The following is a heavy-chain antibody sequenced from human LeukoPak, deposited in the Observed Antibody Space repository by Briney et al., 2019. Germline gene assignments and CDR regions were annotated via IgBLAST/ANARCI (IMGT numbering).Heavy chain of an antibody. V-gene: IGHV1-2*06. D-gene: IGHD6-19*01. CDR3: ARSPFRSGWYTGDY. Sequence: ASVKVSCKASGYTFTGYYMHWVRQAPGQGLEWMGRINPNSGGTNYAQKFQGRVTMTRDTSISTAYMELNRLRSDDTAVYYCARSPFRSGWYTGDYWGQGTLVTVSS. J-gene: IGHJ4*02. CDR2: INPNSGGT. CDR1: GYTFTGYY.